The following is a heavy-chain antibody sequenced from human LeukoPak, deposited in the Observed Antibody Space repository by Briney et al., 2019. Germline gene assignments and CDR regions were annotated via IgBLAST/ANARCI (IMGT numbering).Heavy chain of an antibody. J-gene: IGHJ5*02. CDR2: IYYSGST. Sequence: PSETLSLTCTVSGGSINSGDYYWSWIRQPPGKGLEWIGYIYYSGSTYHNPSLKSRVTISVDTSKNQFSLKLSSVTAADTAVYYCARTLWFGELSGWFDPWGQGTLVTVSS. CDR1: GGSINSGDYY. V-gene: IGHV4-30-4*01. CDR3: ARTLWFGELSGWFDP. D-gene: IGHD3-10*01.